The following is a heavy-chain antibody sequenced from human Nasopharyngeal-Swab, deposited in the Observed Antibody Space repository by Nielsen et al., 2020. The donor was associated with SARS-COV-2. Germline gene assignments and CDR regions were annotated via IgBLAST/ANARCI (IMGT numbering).Heavy chain of an antibody. CDR1: GFTFSNYW. CDR2: IKQDGSEI. CDR3: ARLKYDFWNGPPEDY. J-gene: IGHJ4*02. D-gene: IGHD3-3*01. V-gene: IGHV3-7*01. Sequence: GGSLRLSCAASGFTFSNYWMSWVRQPPGKGLEWVANIKQDGSEIYYVDSLKGRFTISRDNAKNSLYLQMNSLRAEDTAVYYCARLKYDFWNGPPEDYWGQGTLVTVSS.